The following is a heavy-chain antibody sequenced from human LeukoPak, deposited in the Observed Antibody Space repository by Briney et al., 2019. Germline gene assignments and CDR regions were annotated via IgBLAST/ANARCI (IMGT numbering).Heavy chain of an antibody. CDR2: VHTNDKT. Sequence: GGSLRLSCAASGFIVNGKYMSWVRQAPGKGLEWVSGVHTNDKTYYADSVKGRFTISRDNSKNTLFLQMNTLRAEDTAVYYCATRIAAGGLFFFDYWGQGTLVTVSS. D-gene: IGHD6-13*01. J-gene: IGHJ4*02. V-gene: IGHV3-53*01. CDR3: ATRIAAGGLFFFDY. CDR1: GFIVNGKY.